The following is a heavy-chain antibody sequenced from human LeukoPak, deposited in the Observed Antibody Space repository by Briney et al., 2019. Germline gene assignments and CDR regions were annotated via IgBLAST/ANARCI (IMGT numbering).Heavy chain of an antibody. D-gene: IGHD3-10*01. CDR1: GYTFTGYY. CDR2: INPNSGGT. Sequence: ASVKVSCKASGYTFTGYYMHWVRQAPGQGLEWMGWINPNSGGTNFAQKFQGRVTMTRDTSISTAYMELSRLRSDDTAVYYCARGLIWFGGLSFDYWGQGTLVTVSS. J-gene: IGHJ4*02. CDR3: ARGLIWFGGLSFDY. V-gene: IGHV1-2*02.